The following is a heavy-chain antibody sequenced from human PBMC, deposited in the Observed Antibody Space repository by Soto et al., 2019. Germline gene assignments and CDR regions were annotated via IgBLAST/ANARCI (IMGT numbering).Heavy chain of an antibody. D-gene: IGHD3-22*01. CDR3: ETSADYHDSSGLFYGMEV. CDR1: GGSISSGGYY. V-gene: IGHV4-31*03. CDR2: IYYSGST. Sequence: SETLSLTCTVSGGSISSGGYYWSWIRQHPGKGLEWIGYIYYSGSTYYNPSLKSRVTISVDTSKNQFSLKLSSVTAADTAVYYCETSADYHDSSGLFYGMEVWGQRTTVTV. J-gene: IGHJ6*02.